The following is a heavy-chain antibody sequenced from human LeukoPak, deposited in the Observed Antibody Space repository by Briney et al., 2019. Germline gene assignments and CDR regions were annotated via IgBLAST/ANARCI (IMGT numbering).Heavy chain of an antibody. CDR3: ARILGDFDI. CDR2: IYHSGST. J-gene: IGHJ3*02. D-gene: IGHD2-15*01. Sequence: SETLSLTCTVSGGSISSGGYYWSWIRQPPGKGLEWIGYIYHSGSTYYNPSLKSRVTISVDRSKNQFSLKLSSVTAADTAVYYYARILGDFDIWGQGTMVTVSS. V-gene: IGHV4-30-2*01. CDR1: GGSISSGGYY.